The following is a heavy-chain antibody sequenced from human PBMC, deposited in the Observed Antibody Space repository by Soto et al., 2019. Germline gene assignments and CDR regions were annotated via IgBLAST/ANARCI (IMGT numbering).Heavy chain of an antibody. CDR2: MNPYSGNT. CDR1: GYTFTTYD. J-gene: IGHJ4*02. CDR3: ARRKERSGPHYFDY. V-gene: IGHV1-8*01. Sequence: QVQLVQSGAEVKEPGASVEVSCKASGYTFTTYDISWVRQATGQGLEWMGWMNPYSGNTGYAQKFQGRVTLTRNTPISTVYMELSGLRPDDTAVYYCARRKERSGPHYFDYWGQGSQVTVSS. D-gene: IGHD6-25*01.